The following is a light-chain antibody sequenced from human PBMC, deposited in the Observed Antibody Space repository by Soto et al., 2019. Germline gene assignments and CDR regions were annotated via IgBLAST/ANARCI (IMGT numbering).Light chain of an antibody. J-gene: IGKJ3*01. CDR2: GAS. CDR3: QQYCSSLFS. V-gene: IGKV3-20*01. Sequence: EIVLTRSPGTLSLSPGERATLSCRASQSVSSSYLAWYQQKPGQAPRLLIYGASSSAAGIPDRFSGSGSGTDFTLTISRLEPEDFAVYYCQQYCSSLFSFGPCTKVDIK. CDR1: QSVSSSY.